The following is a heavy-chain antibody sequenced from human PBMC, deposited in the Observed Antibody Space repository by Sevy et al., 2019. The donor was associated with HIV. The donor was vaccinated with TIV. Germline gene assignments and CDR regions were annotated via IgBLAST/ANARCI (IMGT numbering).Heavy chain of an antibody. J-gene: IGHJ4*02. CDR1: GFTFDDYA. CDR3: TRGLATADTPEYYFDY. V-gene: IGHV3-49*03. Sequence: GGSLRLSCTASGFTFDDYAMSWFRQAPGKGLEWVAFITRNSYEAYGGTTEYAASVKGRFTISRDDSKSIAYLQMNSLKTEDTAVYYCTRGLATADTPEYYFDYWGQGTLVTVSS. D-gene: IGHD2-15*01. CDR2: ITRNSYEAYGGTT.